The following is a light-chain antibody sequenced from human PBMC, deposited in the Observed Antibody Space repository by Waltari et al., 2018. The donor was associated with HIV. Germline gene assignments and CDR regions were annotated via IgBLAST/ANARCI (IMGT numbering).Light chain of an antibody. CDR2: RNN. Sequence: QSVLTQPPSVSGTPGQRITIPCSGSSPKLGNNYVHWYTHLPGTAPKLLIYRNNQRASGVPDRFSGSKSGTAASLAISGLRSEDEADYYCVTWADRSSGPVVFGGGTKVTVL. J-gene: IGLJ2*01. CDR1: SPKLGNNY. V-gene: IGLV1-47*01. CDR3: VTWADRSSGPVV.